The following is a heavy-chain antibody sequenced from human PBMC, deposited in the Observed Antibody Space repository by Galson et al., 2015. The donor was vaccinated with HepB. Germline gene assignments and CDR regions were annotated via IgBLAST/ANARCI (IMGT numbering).Heavy chain of an antibody. CDR1: GYTFTGYY. D-gene: IGHD4-17*01. CDR2: INPNSGGT. Sequence: SVKVSCKASGYTFTGYYMHWVRQAPGQGLEWMGWINPNSGGTNYAQKFQGWVTMTRDTSISTAYMELSRLRSDDTAVYYCARVRDFRTVTTSWYFDYWGQGTLVTVSS. J-gene: IGHJ4*02. V-gene: IGHV1-2*04. CDR3: ARVRDFRTVTTSWYFDY.